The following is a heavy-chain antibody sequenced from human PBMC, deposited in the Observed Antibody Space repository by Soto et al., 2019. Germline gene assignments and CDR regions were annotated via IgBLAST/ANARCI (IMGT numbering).Heavy chain of an antibody. D-gene: IGHD3-22*01. CDR1: GYTFTGYY. CDR3: AISDYYDSSGCSFDY. Sequence: ASVKVSCKASGYTFTGYYMHWVRQAPGQRLEWMGWINAGSGNTKYSQKFQGRVTITRDTSASTAYMELSSLRSEDTAVYYCAISDYYDSSGCSFDYWGQGTLVTVSS. J-gene: IGHJ4*02. CDR2: INAGSGNT. V-gene: IGHV1-3*01.